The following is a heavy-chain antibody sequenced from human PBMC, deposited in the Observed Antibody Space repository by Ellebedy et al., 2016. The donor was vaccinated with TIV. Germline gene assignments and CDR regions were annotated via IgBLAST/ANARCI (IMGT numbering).Heavy chain of an antibody. J-gene: IGHJ4*02. CDR1: GFAFSDYY. CDR3: ARQTRDGADY. D-gene: IGHD2-21*02. Sequence: GGSLRLSXATSGFAFSDYYMSWIRQSPGKGLEWVSYISDSGHTTYYADSVQGRVTISRDNANNSLYLQINSLRADDTAMYFCARQTRDGADYWGQGTLVTVSS. CDR2: ISDSGHTT. V-gene: IGHV3-11*01.